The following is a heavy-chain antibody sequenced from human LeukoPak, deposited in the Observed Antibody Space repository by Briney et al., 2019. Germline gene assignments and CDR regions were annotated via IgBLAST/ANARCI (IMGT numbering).Heavy chain of an antibody. CDR2: MNPNSGNT. J-gene: IGHJ6*02. Sequence: GASVKVSCKASGYTFTSYDINWVRQATGQGLEWMGWMNPNSGNTGYAQKFQGRVTMTRNTSISTAYMELSSLRSEDTAVYYCAREGAAAGTLTYYYYYGMDVWGQGTTVTVSS. CDR3: AREGAAAGTLTYYYYYGMDV. V-gene: IGHV1-8*01. CDR1: GYTFTSYD. D-gene: IGHD6-13*01.